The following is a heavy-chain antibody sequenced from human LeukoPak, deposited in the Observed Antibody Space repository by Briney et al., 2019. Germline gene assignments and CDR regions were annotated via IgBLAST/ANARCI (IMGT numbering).Heavy chain of an antibody. CDR1: GFTFSSYA. V-gene: IGHV3-23*01. D-gene: IGHD1-26*01. CDR3: AKERSEWELLSWFDP. J-gene: IGHJ5*02. CDR2: ISGSGGST. Sequence: GGSLRLSCAASGFTFSSYATSWVRQAPGKGLEWVSAISGSGGSTYYADSVKGRFTISRDNSKNTLYLQMNSLRAGGTAVYYCAKERSEWELLSWFDPWGQGTLVTVSS.